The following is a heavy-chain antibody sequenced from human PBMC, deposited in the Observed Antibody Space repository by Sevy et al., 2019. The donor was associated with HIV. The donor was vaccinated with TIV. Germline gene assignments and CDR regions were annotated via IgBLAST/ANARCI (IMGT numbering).Heavy chain of an antibody. Sequence: ASVKVSCKASGYTFTSYGISWVRQAPGQGLEWMGWISACTGDTNYAQNLQGRVTMTTDTSTRTAYMELRSLRSDDTAVYYCARDVSLVPAAIGRGFYYYGMDVWGQGTTVTVSS. CDR3: ARDVSLVPAAIGRGFYYYGMDV. D-gene: IGHD2-2*01. CDR2: ISACTGDT. CDR1: GYTFTSYG. V-gene: IGHV1-18*01. J-gene: IGHJ6*02.